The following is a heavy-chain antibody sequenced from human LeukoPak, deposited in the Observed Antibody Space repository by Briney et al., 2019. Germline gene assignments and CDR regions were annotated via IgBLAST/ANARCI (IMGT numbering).Heavy chain of an antibody. V-gene: IGHV4-39*01. Sequence: SETLSLTCTVSGASISSSSFYWGWIRQFPEKGLEWIGSIYYGGSTYYNPALQSRVTVSVDTSKNQFSLKLTSVTVADTAVYYCARVGIWFGEGNLSGYFDYWGQGTLVTVSS. D-gene: IGHD3-10*01. CDR1: GASISSSSFY. CDR2: IYYGGST. CDR3: ARVGIWFGEGNLSGYFDY. J-gene: IGHJ4*02.